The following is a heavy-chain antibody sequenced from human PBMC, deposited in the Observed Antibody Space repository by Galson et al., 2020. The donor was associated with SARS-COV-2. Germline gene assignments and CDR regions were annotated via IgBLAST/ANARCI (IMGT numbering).Heavy chain of an antibody. D-gene: IGHD5-12*01. CDR1: GGSISSYY. V-gene: IGHV4-59*08. J-gene: IGHJ3*02. Sequence: SETLSLTCTVSGGSISSYYWSWIRQPPGKGLEWIGYIYYSGSTNYNPSLKSRVTISVDTSKNQFSLKLSSVTAADTAVYYCARHGDGYNLASDAFDIWGQGTMVTVSS. CDR2: IYYSGST. CDR3: ARHGDGYNLASDAFDI.